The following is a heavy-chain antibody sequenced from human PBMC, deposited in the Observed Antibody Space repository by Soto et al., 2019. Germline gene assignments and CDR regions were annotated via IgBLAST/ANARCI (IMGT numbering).Heavy chain of an antibody. V-gene: IGHV4-30-4*01. CDR1: GGSISSGDYY. CDR2: LYYSGST. J-gene: IGHJ3*02. D-gene: IGHD4-17*01. CDR3: ARYMTTVTDDAFDI. Sequence: QVQLQESGPGLVKPSQTLSLTCTVSGGSISSGDYYWSWIRQPPGKGLEWIGYLYYSGSTYYNPSLKSRVTISVDTSKNQCSLKLSSVTAADTAVYYCARYMTTVTDDAFDIWGQGTMVTVSS.